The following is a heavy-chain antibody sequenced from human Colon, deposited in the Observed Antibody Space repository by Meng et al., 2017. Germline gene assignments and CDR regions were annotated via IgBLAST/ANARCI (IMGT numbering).Heavy chain of an antibody. Sequence: QVQRQQWGAGLLKPSETLYLTCAVYGGSFSDYYWSWGRKPPGKGLEWIGEIHPTGSTSSNPSLKSRVSISVDTSKNQISLKVGSVTAADTAMYYCARGMDKAKTGYWGQGTLVTVSS. D-gene: IGHD5-18*01. V-gene: IGHV4-34*02. J-gene: IGHJ4*02. CDR1: GGSFSDYY. CDR2: IHPTGST. CDR3: ARGMDKAKTGY.